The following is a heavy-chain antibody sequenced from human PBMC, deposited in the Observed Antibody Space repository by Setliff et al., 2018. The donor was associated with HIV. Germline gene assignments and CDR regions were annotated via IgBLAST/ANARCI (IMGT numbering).Heavy chain of an antibody. Sequence: ASVKVSCKASGYSFTDHYMHWVRQAPGKGLEWMGRVDPEDGEAIYVEKFQGRVTITADTSTDTAYMELSSLRSEDTAVYYCARRRAVGGPTKFDSWGQGTLVTVSS. CDR1: GYSFTDHY. V-gene: IGHV1-69-2*01. D-gene: IGHD6-19*01. CDR2: VDPEDGEA. J-gene: IGHJ4*02. CDR3: ARRRAVGGPTKFDS.